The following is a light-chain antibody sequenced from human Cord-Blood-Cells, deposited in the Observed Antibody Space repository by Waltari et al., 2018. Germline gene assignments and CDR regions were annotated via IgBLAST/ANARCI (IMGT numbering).Light chain of an antibody. Sequence: QSALTQPASVSGSPGQSITISCTGTSSDVGGYNYVSWYQHDQGKAPKLMIYDVSNRPSGVVNRFSGSKSGNTASLTISGRQAEDEADYYCSSYTSSSTVVFGGGTKLTVL. CDR3: SSYTSSSTVV. J-gene: IGLJ2*01. CDR1: SSDVGGYNY. V-gene: IGLV2-14*03. CDR2: DVS.